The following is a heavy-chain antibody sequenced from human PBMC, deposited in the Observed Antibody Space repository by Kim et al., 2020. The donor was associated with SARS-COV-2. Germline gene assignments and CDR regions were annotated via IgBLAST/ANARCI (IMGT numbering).Heavy chain of an antibody. V-gene: IGHV3-21*01. CDR1: GFTFSSYS. D-gene: IGHD1-1*01. Sequence: GGSLRLSCAASGFTFSSYSMNWVRQAPGKGLEWVSSISSSSSYIYYADSVKGRFTISRDNAKNSLYLQMNSLRAEDTAVYYCARDLWNDVYYYGMDVWGQGTTVTVPS. J-gene: IGHJ6*02. CDR2: ISSSSSYI. CDR3: ARDLWNDVYYYGMDV.